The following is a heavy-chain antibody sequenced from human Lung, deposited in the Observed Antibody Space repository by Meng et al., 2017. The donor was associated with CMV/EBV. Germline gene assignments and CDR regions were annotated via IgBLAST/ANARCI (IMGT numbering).Heavy chain of an antibody. V-gene: IGHV4-59*01. J-gene: IGHJ6*02. Sequence: SETLSLXCTVSGGSITSYYWSWIRQPPGKGLEWIAYMYYSRDASHNPSLRSRVTVSVDTSKSQFSLQLSSVTAADTAVYYCARDWQGGAEPYGMDVWGQGXTVTVSS. CDR2: MYYSRDA. D-gene: IGHD1-14*01. CDR1: GGSITSYY. CDR3: ARDWQGGAEPYGMDV.